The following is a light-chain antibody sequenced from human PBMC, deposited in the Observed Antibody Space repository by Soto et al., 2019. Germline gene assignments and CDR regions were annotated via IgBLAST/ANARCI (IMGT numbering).Light chain of an antibody. Sequence: EIVLTQSPGTLSLYPGERATLSCRASQSVSSSYLAWYQQKPGQAPRLLIYGASSRATGIPDRFSGSGSGTDFTLTISRLEPEDFAVYYCQQYGSSPSGTFGQGTKVEIK. CDR1: QSVSSSY. CDR3: QQYGSSPSGT. CDR2: GAS. V-gene: IGKV3-20*01. J-gene: IGKJ1*01.